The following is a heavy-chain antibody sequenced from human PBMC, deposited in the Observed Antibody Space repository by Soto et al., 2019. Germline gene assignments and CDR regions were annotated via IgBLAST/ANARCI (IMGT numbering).Heavy chain of an antibody. D-gene: IGHD2-8*01. CDR3: AKERGYCTNGVCVDYYYYGMDV. J-gene: IGHJ6*02. CDR1: GFTFSSYG. Sequence: QVQLVESGGGVVQPGRSLRLSCAASGFTFSSYGMHWVRQAPGKGLEWVAVISYDGSNKYYADSVKGRFTISRDNSKNTLYLQMNSVRAEDTAVYYCAKERGYCTNGVCVDYYYYGMDVWGQGPTVTVSS. V-gene: IGHV3-30*18. CDR2: ISYDGSNK.